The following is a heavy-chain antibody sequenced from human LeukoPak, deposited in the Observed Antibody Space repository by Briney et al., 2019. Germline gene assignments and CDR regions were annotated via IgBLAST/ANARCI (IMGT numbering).Heavy chain of an antibody. CDR2: ISSNGDNT. CDR3: VRGTGY. CDR1: GFTFSTYV. J-gene: IGHJ4*02. V-gene: IGHV3-64D*06. Sequence: GGSLRLSCSVSGFTFSTYVMHWVRQAPGKGLEYVSAISSNGDNTYYADSVKGRFTISRDNSTNTRYLQVSSLRADDTAVYYCVRGTGYWGQGTLVTVSS.